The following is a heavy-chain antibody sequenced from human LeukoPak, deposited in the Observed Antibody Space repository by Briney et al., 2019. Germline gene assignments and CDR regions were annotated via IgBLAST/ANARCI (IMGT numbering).Heavy chain of an antibody. V-gene: IGHV1-18*04. CDR2: ISAYNGNT. CDR3: ARLELTMVRGVIGAFDI. J-gene: IGHJ3*02. D-gene: IGHD3-10*01. Sequence: ASVKVSCKASGYTFTSYGISWVRQAPGQGREWRGWISAYNGNTNYAQKLQGRVTMTTDTSTSTAYMELRSLRSDDTAVYYCARLELTMVRGVIGAFDIWGQGTMVTVSS. CDR1: GYTFTSYG.